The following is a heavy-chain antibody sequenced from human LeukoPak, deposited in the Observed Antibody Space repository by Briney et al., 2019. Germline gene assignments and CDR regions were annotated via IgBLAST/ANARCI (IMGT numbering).Heavy chain of an antibody. Sequence: AASVKVSCKASGYTFTSYDINWVRQATGQGLEWMGWMNPNSGNTGYAQKLQGRVTMTTDTSTSTAYMELRSLRSDDTAVYYCARDGRSIVVVTADGQPTDYWGQGTLVTVSS. D-gene: IGHD2-21*02. CDR2: MNPNSGNT. V-gene: IGHV1-8*01. CDR1: GYTFTSYD. CDR3: ARDGRSIVVVTADGQPTDY. J-gene: IGHJ4*02.